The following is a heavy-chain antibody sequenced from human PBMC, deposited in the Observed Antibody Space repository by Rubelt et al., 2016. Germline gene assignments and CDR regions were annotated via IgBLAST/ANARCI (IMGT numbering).Heavy chain of an antibody. CDR1: GFTFSSYS. CDR2: ISSSSSYV. Sequence: EVQLVESGGGLVKPGGSLRLSCAASGFTFSSYSMNWVRQAPGKGLEWVSSISSSSSYVYYAESVKGRFTISRDNAKNSLYLQMNSLRAEDTAVYYCARDLYDSSGLDAFDIWGQGTVVTVSS. D-gene: IGHD3-22*01. J-gene: IGHJ3*02. CDR3: ARDLYDSSGLDAFDI. V-gene: IGHV3-21*01.